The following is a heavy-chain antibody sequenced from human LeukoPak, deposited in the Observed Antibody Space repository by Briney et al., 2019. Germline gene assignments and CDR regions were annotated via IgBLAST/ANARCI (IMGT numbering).Heavy chain of an antibody. Sequence: ASVKVSCKGSGYTFTVHYIHWVRQAPGQGLEWMGWIIPNNGGTNYAQQFQGRVTMTKDTSISTAYMELTRLTSDDTAVYYCATGDVTQGNPHWGEGTLVTVSS. CDR2: IIPNNGGT. CDR1: GYTFTVHY. D-gene: IGHD4-11*01. J-gene: IGHJ4*02. V-gene: IGHV1-2*02. CDR3: ATGDVTQGNPH.